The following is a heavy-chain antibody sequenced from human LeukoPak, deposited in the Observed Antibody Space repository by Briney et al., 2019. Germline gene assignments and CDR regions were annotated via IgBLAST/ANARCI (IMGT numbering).Heavy chain of an antibody. J-gene: IGHJ3*02. V-gene: IGHV5-51*01. CDR2: IYPGDSDT. D-gene: IGHD6-13*01. Sequence: GESLKISCKGSGYSFTSYWIGWVRQMPGKGLEWMGIIYPGDSDTRFSPSFQGQVTISADKSISTAYLQWSSLKASDTAMYYCARCIAAAGNAFDIWGQGTMVTVSS. CDR3: ARCIAAAGNAFDI. CDR1: GYSFTSYW.